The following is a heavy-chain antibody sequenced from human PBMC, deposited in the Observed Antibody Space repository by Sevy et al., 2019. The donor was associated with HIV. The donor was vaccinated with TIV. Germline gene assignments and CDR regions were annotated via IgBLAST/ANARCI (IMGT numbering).Heavy chain of an antibody. CDR3: ARGEGTMVRGVIAASDY. CDR2: ISYDGSNK. V-gene: IGHV3-30-3*01. CDR1: GFTFSSYA. Sequence: GGSLRLSCAASGFTFSSYAMHWVRQAPGKGLEWVAVISYDGSNKYYADSVKGRFTISRDNSKNRLYLQMNSLRAEDTAGYYCARGEGTMVRGVIAASDYWGQGTLVTVSS. D-gene: IGHD3-10*01. J-gene: IGHJ4*02.